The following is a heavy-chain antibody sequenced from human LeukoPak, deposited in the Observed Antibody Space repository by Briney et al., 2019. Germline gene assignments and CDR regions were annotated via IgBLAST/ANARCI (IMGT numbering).Heavy chain of an antibody. D-gene: IGHD3-10*01. CDR3: ARGVSGSGR. CDR1: GGSISSSSYY. V-gene: IGHV4-39*07. J-gene: IGHJ4*02. CDR2: IYYSGST. Sequence: SETLSLTCTVSGGSISSSSYYWGWIRQPPGKGLEWIGSIYYSGSTYYNPSLKSRVTISVDTSKNQFSLKLSSVTAADTAVYYCARGVSGSGRWGQGTLVTVSS.